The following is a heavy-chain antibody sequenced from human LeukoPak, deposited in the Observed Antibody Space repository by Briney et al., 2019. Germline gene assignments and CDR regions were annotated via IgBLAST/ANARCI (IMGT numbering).Heavy chain of an antibody. CDR3: ARGVLLWFGESHRKENWFDP. Sequence: NPSETLSLTCTVSGGSISSYYWSWIRQPPGKGLEWIAYIYYSGSTNYNPSLKSRVTISVDTSKNQFSLKLSSVTAADTAVYYCARGVLLWFGESHRKENWFDPWGQGTLVTVSS. CDR1: GGSISSYY. CDR2: IYYSGST. D-gene: IGHD3-10*01. V-gene: IGHV4-59*01. J-gene: IGHJ5*02.